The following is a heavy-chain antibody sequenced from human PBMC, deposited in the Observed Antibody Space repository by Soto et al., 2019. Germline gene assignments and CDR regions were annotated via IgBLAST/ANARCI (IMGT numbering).Heavy chain of an antibody. J-gene: IGHJ4*02. V-gene: IGHV4-59*08. D-gene: IGHD6-13*01. Sequence: SETLSLTCTVSGGSISSYYWSWIRQPPGKGLEWIGYIYYSGSTNYNPSLKSRVTISVDTSKNQFSLKLSSVTAADTAVYYCARHFRVVGYSSSWYYFDYWGQGTLVTVSS. CDR1: GGSISSYY. CDR2: IYYSGST. CDR3: ARHFRVVGYSSSWYYFDY.